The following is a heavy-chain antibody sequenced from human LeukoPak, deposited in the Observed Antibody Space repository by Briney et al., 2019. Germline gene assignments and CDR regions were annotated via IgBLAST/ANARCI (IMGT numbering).Heavy chain of an antibody. V-gene: IGHV3-30*18. CDR3: AKDRSPTGSYYGMDV. D-gene: IGHD1-1*01. CDR2: ISNDGSKK. J-gene: IGHJ6*02. Sequence: PGGSLRLSCAASGFTFSYYAMRWVRQAPGKGLEWVAAISNDGSKKFYIDSVKGRFTVSSDKSTDTLYLQMNSLRPEDTAVYYCAKDRSPTGSYYGMDVWGQGTTVIVSS. CDR1: GFTFSYYA.